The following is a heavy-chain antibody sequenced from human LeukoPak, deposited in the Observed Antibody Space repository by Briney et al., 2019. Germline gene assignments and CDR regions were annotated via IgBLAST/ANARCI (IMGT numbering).Heavy chain of an antibody. V-gene: IGHV4-38-2*02. Sequence: PSETLSLTCAVSDYSISSAYYWGWIRQPPGKGLEWIGSIYHSGSTDYNPSLKSRVTIPVETSKSQFSLKLRSVTAADTAVYYCARDQAYCGGDYYFDFWGQGTLVTVSS. D-gene: IGHD2-21*02. CDR1: DYSISSAYY. CDR2: IYHSGST. CDR3: ARDQAYCGGDYYFDF. J-gene: IGHJ4*02.